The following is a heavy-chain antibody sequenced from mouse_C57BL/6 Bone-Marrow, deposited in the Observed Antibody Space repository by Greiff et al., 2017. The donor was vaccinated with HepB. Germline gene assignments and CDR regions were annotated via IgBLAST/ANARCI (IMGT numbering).Heavy chain of an antibody. CDR2: IHPSDSDT. Sequence: QVQLKQPGAELVKPGASVKVSCKASGYTFTSYWMHWVKQRPGQGLEWIGRIHPSDSDTNYNQKFKGKATLTVDKSSSTAYMQLSSLTSEDSAVYYCAIPSGYWYFGVWGTGTTVTVSS. J-gene: IGHJ1*03. V-gene: IGHV1-74*01. CDR1: GYTFTSYW. CDR3: AIPSGYWYFGV.